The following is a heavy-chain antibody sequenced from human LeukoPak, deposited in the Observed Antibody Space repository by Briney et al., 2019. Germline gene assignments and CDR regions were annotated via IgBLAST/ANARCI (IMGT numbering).Heavy chain of an antibody. Sequence: ASVKVSCKASGYTFTSYYMHWVRQAPGQGLEWMGIINPSGGSTSYAQKFQGRVTMTRDTSISTAYMELSRLRSDDTAVYYCARGLYDILTGYYSYYFDYWGQGTLVTVSS. J-gene: IGHJ4*02. V-gene: IGHV1-46*01. CDR3: ARGLYDILTGYYSYYFDY. CDR2: INPSGGST. D-gene: IGHD3-9*01. CDR1: GYTFTSYY.